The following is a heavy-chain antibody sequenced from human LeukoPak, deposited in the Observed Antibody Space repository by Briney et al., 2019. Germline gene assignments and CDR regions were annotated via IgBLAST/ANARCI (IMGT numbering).Heavy chain of an antibody. CDR1: GFTFSSYW. CDR3: ARGGALYGSGSYYKLY. CDR2: INSDGSST. Sequence: PGGSLRLSCAASGFTFSSYWMHWVRQAPGKGLVWVSRINSDGSSTSYADSVKGRFTISRDNSKNTLYLQMNSLRAEDTAVYYCARGGALYGSGSYYKLYWGQGTLVTVSS. V-gene: IGHV3-74*01. J-gene: IGHJ4*02. D-gene: IGHD3-10*01.